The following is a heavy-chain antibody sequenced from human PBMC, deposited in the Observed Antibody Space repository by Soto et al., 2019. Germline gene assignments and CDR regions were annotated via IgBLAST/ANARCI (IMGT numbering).Heavy chain of an antibody. CDR1: GFSISGKKY. CDR2: LYDRDGS. V-gene: IGHV3-53*01. Sequence: DVQLVESGGGLIQPGESLRLSCAASGFSISGKKYVAWVRQAPGKGLGWVSVLYDRDGSFYAASVKGRFTTSSDSSKTTVYLRMNDLRPDDTAVYYCATWHEREHAYDVWGQGTTVTVSS. CDR3: ATWHEREHAYDV. J-gene: IGHJ3*01. D-gene: IGHD1-1*01.